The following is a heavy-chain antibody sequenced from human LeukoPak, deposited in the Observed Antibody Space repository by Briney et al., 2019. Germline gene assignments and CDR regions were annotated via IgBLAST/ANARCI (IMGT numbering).Heavy chain of an antibody. J-gene: IGHJ5*02. Sequence: SETLSLTCTVSGGSISSGSYYWSWIRQPAGKGLEWIGRIYTSGSTNYNPSLKSRVTISVDTSKNQFSLKLSSVTAADTAVYYCARETRFKDITGTANWFDPWGQGTLVTVSS. D-gene: IGHD1-7*01. CDR2: IYTSGST. CDR1: GGSISSGSYY. V-gene: IGHV4-61*02. CDR3: ARETRFKDITGTANWFDP.